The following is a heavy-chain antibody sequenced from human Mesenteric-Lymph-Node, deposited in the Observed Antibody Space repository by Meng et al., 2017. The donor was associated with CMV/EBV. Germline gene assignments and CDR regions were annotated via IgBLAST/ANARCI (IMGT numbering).Heavy chain of an antibody. Sequence: SETLSLTCSVSGGSITGYFWSWVRQPPGKGLEWIGDIYHTGDTNSSPSLKSRVTMSLDTSKSQVSLNLTSVTAADTAVYYCARDRYTTTWYYYGLDVWGQGTTVTVSS. D-gene: IGHD3-16*02. CDR1: GGSITGYF. V-gene: IGHV4-59*01. CDR3: ARDRYTTTWYYYGLDV. CDR2: IYHTGDT. J-gene: IGHJ6*02.